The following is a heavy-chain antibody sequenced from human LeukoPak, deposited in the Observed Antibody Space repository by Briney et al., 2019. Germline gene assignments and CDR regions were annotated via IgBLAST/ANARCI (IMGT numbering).Heavy chain of an antibody. D-gene: IGHD3-22*01. CDR3: ARGRHSYYYDSSGYYYNY. V-gene: IGHV3-30*03. J-gene: IGHJ4*02. Sequence: PGGSLRLSCAASGFTFSSYGMHWVRQAPGKGLEWVAVISYDGSNKYYADSVKGRFTISRDNSKNTLYLQMNSLRAEDTAVYYCARGRHSYYYDSSGYYYNYWGQGTLVTVSS. CDR1: GFTFSSYG. CDR2: ISYDGSNK.